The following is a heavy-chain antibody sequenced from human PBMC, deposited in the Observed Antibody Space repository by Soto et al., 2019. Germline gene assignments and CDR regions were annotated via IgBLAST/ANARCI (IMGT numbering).Heavy chain of an antibody. CDR2: IYYSGSA. CDR3: ARWTYCGGDCYWLDF. J-gene: IGHJ4*02. V-gene: IGHV4-59*01. Sequence: PSETLSLTCTIPGGSISGFYWGWIRQPPGKGLEWIGNIYYSGSANYDPSLRSRVTISLNTSKNQFSLNLNSVTAADTAIYYCARWTYCGGDCYWLDFWGQGTLVTVSS. CDR1: GGSISGFY. D-gene: IGHD2-21*02.